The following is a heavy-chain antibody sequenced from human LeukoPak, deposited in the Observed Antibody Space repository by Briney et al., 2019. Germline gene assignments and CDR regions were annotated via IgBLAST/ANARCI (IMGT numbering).Heavy chain of an antibody. J-gene: IGHJ4*02. D-gene: IGHD3-9*01. V-gene: IGHV1-18*01. CDR1: GYTFTSYG. Sequence: ASVKVSCKASGYTFTSYGISWVRQAPGQGLEWMGWNNFYNGNTDYAQKLQGRVTMIIDTSTSTAYMELRSLRSDDTAAYYCARAGGYYDILTGYYTYFDYWGQGTLVTVSS. CDR2: NNFYNGNT. CDR3: ARAGGYYDILTGYYTYFDY.